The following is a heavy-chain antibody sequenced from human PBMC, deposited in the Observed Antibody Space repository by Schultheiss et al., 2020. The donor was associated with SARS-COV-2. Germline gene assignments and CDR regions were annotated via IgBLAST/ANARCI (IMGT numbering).Heavy chain of an antibody. V-gene: IGHV1-8*01. D-gene: IGHD3-3*01. Sequence: ASVKVSCKASGYTFTSYDINWVRQATGQGLEWMGWMNPNSGGTNYAQKLQGRVTMTRDTSTSTVYMELSSLRSEDTAVYYCAREGFTIFGGMDVWGQGTTVTVSS. CDR1: GYTFTSYD. CDR3: AREGFTIFGGMDV. J-gene: IGHJ6*02. CDR2: MNPNSGGT.